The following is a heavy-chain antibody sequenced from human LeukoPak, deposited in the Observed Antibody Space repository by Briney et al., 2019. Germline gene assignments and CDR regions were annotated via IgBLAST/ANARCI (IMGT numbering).Heavy chain of an antibody. V-gene: IGHV3-48*01. Sequence: GGSLRLSCAASGFTFSSYSMNWVRQAPGKGLEWVSYISSSSSTIYYADSVKGRFTISRDNAKNSLYLQMNSLRAEDTAVYYCARGRGDYYDSSGYSRLRYYFDYWGQGTLVTVSS. D-gene: IGHD3-22*01. CDR3: ARGRGDYYDSSGYSRLRYYFDY. CDR1: GFTFSSYS. J-gene: IGHJ4*02. CDR2: ISSSSSTI.